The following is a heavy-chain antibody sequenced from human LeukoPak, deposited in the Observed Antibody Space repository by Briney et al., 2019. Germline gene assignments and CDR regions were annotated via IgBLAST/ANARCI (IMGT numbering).Heavy chain of an antibody. J-gene: IGHJ4*02. CDR3: AKDRGSYGGNLIDY. V-gene: IGHV3-30-3*01. CDR1: GFTFSSYA. D-gene: IGHD4-23*01. CDR2: ISYDGSNK. Sequence: GGSLRLSCAASGFTFSSYAMHWVRQAPGKGLEWVAVISYDGSNKYYADSVKGRFTISRDNSKNTLYLQMNSLRAEDTAVYYCAKDRGSYGGNLIDYWGQGTLVTVSS.